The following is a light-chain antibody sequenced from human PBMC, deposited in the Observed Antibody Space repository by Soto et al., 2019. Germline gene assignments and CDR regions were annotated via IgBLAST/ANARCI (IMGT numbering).Light chain of an antibody. CDR2: DTS. J-gene: IGLJ3*02. CDR3: LRSYYGARAGV. Sequence: QSVVTQEPSLTVSPGGTVTLTCGSSTGAVTSGHYPFWFQQKSGQAPRTLIYDTSNKHSWTPARFSGSLLGGKAALTLSGAQPEDEAEYYCLRSYYGARAGVFGGGTKRTVL. V-gene: IGLV7-46*01. CDR1: TGAVTSGHY.